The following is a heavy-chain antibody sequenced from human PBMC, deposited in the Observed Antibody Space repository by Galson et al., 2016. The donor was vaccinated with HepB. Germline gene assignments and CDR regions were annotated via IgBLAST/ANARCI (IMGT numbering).Heavy chain of an antibody. D-gene: IGHD2-2*01. CDR1: GFTFSGYG. V-gene: IGHV3-21*01. CDR2: ISRGSTYI. CDR3: ATGPCSSPTCDPLHAFDL. Sequence: SLRLSCAASGFTFSGYGINWVRQAPGKGLEWVSFISRGSTYIYYADSVKGRFTISRDNAKNSLYLQMNSLRAEDTAVYYCATGPCSSPTCDPLHAFDLWGQGTMVTVSS. J-gene: IGHJ3*01.